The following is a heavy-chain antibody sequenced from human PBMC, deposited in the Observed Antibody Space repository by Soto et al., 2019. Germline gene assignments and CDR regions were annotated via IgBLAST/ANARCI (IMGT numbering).Heavy chain of an antibody. CDR1: GFTFSSND. CDR2: IYSGGST. J-gene: IGHJ3*01. Sequence: EVQLVESGGGLIQPGGSLRLSCAASGFTFSSNDMNWVRQAPGKGLEWVSLIYSGGSTYYADTVKGRFTISRDKSMRRMLRHMRSLKPEETAVYSCATRPLLPGAPWGQGTMVTVSS. CDR3: ATRPLLPGAP. V-gene: IGHV3-53*01. D-gene: IGHD3-22*01.